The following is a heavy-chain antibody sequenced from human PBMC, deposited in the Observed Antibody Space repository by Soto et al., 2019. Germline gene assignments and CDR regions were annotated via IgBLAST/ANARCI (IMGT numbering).Heavy chain of an antibody. D-gene: IGHD3-16*01. CDR3: ARDMLRGGPAGWDWFDP. Sequence: QVQLVQSGAEVKKPASSVKVSCKASGGTFSSYTISWVRQAPGQGLEWMGRIIPILGIANYAQKFQGRVRITADKSTSTAYMELSSLRSEDTAVYYCARDMLRGGPAGWDWFDPWGQGNLVTVSS. J-gene: IGHJ5*02. CDR1: GGTFSSYT. V-gene: IGHV1-69*08. CDR2: IIPILGIA.